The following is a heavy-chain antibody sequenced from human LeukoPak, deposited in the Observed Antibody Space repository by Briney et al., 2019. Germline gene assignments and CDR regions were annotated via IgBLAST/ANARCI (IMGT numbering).Heavy chain of an antibody. CDR1: GYTFTSYG. D-gene: IGHD6-6*01. Sequence: PLASVKVSCKASGYTFTSYGISWVRQAPGQGLEWMGWISAYNGNTNYAQKLQGRVTMTTDTSTSTAYMELRSLRSDDTAVYYCARVPAARPEGWFDPWGQGTLVTVSS. J-gene: IGHJ5*02. CDR3: ARVPAARPEGWFDP. CDR2: ISAYNGNT. V-gene: IGHV1-18*01.